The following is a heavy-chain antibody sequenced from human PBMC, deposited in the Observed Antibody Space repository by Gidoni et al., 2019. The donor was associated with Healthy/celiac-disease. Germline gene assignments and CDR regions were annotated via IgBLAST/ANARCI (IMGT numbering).Heavy chain of an antibody. CDR3: AKDGSRVVPAAYYYYYMDV. CDR2: IRYDGSNK. Sequence: QVQLVESGGGVVQPGGSLRLSCAASGFTFSRYGMHWVRQAPGKGLEWVAFIRYDGSNKYYADSVKGRFTISRDNSKNTLYLQMNSLRAEDTAVYYCAKDGSRVVPAAYYYYYMDVWGKGTTVTVSS. D-gene: IGHD2-2*01. CDR1: GFTFSRYG. V-gene: IGHV3-30*02. J-gene: IGHJ6*03.